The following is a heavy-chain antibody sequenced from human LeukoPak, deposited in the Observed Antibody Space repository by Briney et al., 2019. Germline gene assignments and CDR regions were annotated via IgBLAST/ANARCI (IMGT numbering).Heavy chain of an antibody. CDR1: GFTFSSYE. V-gene: IGHV3-48*03. D-gene: IGHD3-22*01. CDR3: AKVLGYYDSSGYLEFDY. J-gene: IGHJ4*02. Sequence: GGSLRLSCAASGFTFSSYEMNWVRQAPGKGLEWVSYISSSGSTIYYADSVKGRFTISRDNSKNTLYLQMNSLRAEDTAVYYCAKVLGYYDSSGYLEFDYWGQGTLVTVSS. CDR2: ISSSGSTI.